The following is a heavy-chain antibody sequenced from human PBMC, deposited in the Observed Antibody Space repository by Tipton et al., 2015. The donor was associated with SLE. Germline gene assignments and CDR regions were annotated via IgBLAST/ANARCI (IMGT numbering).Heavy chain of an antibody. D-gene: IGHD1-26*01. J-gene: IGHJ4*02. CDR1: GFGVNGNY. CDR3: ATVVGATGCFDY. CDR2: MYGGGST. Sequence: SLRLSCAASGFGVNGNYMSWVRQAPGKGLEWLSVMYGGGSTYYPDSVEGRFIISRDNSKNTLFLQMNSLRPEDTAIYYCATVVGATGCFDYWGQGALVTVSS. V-gene: IGHV3-66*02.